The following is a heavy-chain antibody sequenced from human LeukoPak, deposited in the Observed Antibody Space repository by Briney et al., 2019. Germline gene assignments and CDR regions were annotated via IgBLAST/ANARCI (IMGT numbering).Heavy chain of an antibody. CDR2: ISGSGGST. CDR1: GFTFSSYA. D-gene: IGHD1-26*01. CDR3: ASQGLVDTAHYRYYYMDV. Sequence: GGSLRLSCAASGFTFSSYAMSWVRQAPGKGLEWVSAISGSGGSTYYADSVKGRFTISRDNSKNTLYLQMNSLRAEDTAVYYCASQGLVDTAHYRYYYMDVWGKGTTVTVSS. J-gene: IGHJ6*03. V-gene: IGHV3-23*01.